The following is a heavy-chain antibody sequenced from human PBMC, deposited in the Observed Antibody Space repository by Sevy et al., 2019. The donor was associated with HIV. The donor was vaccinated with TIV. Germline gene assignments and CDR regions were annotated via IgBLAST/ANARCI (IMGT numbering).Heavy chain of an antibody. CDR1: GFTFSSYW. CDR3: ARFELGDCGDYELSAFDY. CDR2: IKQDGSEK. J-gene: IGHJ4*02. D-gene: IGHD4-17*01. V-gene: IGHV3-7*01. Sequence: GGSLRLSCAASGFTFSSYWMSWVRQAPGKGLEWVANIKQDGSEKYYVDSVKGRFTISRDNAKNSLYLQMNSLRAEDTAVHYCARFELGDCGDYELSAFDYWGQGTLVTVSS.